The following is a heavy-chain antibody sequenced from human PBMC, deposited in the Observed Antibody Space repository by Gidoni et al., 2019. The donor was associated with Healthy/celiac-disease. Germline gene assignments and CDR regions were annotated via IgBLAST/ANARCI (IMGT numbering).Heavy chain of an antibody. CDR3: TRDRGLEYSSSDSGDV. CDR2: IRSKAYGGTT. J-gene: IGHJ6*02. CDR1: GFTFGDYA. D-gene: IGHD6-6*01. Sequence: EVQLEESGGGLVQPGRSLRLSCTASGFTFGDYAMRWFRQAPGKGLEWVGFIRSKAYGGTTEYAASVKGRVTISRDDSKSIAYLQMNSLKTEDTAVYYCTRDRGLEYSSSDSGDVWGQGTTVTVSS. V-gene: IGHV3-49*03.